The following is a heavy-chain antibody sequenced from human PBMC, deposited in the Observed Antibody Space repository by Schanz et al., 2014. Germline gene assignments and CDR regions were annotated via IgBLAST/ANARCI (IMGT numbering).Heavy chain of an antibody. V-gene: IGHV3-48*04. CDR2: ISARGSTV. J-gene: IGHJ4*02. CDR1: GFTFRNYA. CDR3: VRDTDYHFDY. Sequence: VQLLESGGGLVQPGGSLKLSCSASGFTFRNYALSWVRQAPGKGLAWVSYISARGSTVYYADSVKGRFTISRDNAKNSLFLQMNSLRAEDTAVYYCVRDTDYHFDYWGQGTLVTVSS. D-gene: IGHD4-17*01.